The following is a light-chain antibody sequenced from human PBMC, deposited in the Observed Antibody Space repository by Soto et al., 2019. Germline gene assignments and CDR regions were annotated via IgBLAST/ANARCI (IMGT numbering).Light chain of an antibody. CDR3: CSYAGSSTFA. CDR1: NSDVGSYDL. CDR2: EGT. V-gene: IGLV2-23*03. Sequence: QSALTQPASVSGSPGQSITISCTGTNSDVGSYDLVSWYQHHPGKAPKLLIYEGTKRPSGLSNRFSASKSGNTASPTISGLQAEDEADYFCCSYAGSSTFAFGGGTKLTVL. J-gene: IGLJ2*01.